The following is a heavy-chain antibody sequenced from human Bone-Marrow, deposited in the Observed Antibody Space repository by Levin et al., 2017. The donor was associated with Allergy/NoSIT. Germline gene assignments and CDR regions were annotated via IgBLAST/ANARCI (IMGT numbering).Heavy chain of an antibody. V-gene: IGHV4-4*02. Sequence: PGGSLRLSCAVSGGSISSSNWWSWVRQPPGKGLEWIGEIYHSGSTNYNPSLKSRVTISVDKSKNQFSLKLSSVTAADTAVYYCARVLYYPYYFDYWGQGTLVTVSS. CDR1: GGSISSSNW. J-gene: IGHJ4*02. D-gene: IGHD1-26*01. CDR3: ARVLYYPYYFDY. CDR2: IYHSGST.